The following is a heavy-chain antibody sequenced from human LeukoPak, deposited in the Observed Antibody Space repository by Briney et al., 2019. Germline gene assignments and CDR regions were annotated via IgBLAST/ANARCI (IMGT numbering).Heavy chain of an antibody. J-gene: IGHJ4*02. Sequence: SETLSLTCTVSGGSISSSSYYWGWIRQPPGKGLEWIGSIYYSGSTNYNPSLKSRVTISVDTSKNQFSLKLSSVTAADTAVYYCARGRREPSRRLDYWGQGTLVTVSS. D-gene: IGHD1-26*01. V-gene: IGHV4-39*07. CDR3: ARGRREPSRRLDY. CDR1: GGSISSSSYY. CDR2: IYYSGST.